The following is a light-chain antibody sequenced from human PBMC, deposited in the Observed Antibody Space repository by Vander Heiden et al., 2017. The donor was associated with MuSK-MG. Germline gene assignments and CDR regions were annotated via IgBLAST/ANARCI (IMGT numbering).Light chain of an antibody. CDR2: GAS. J-gene: IGKJ4*01. V-gene: IGKV3-15*01. CDR3: QHYNNGPPLT. CDR1: QSMSSS. Sequence: ELVLTQSPATLSVSPAERATLTCRASQSMSSSLLWDQQKPGQAPRLLIYGASTRATGIPARFSGSGCGTEFTLTISSRQPEDFALYYCQHYNNGPPLTFGGGTKVEIK.